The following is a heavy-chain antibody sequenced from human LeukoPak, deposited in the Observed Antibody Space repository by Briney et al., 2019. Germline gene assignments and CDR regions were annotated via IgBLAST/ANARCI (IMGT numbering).Heavy chain of an antibody. CDR1: GFAFSSYA. D-gene: IGHD3-22*01. CDR3: AKSPNYYDSSGYYFY. CDR2: ISGSGGST. Sequence: QPGGSLRLSCAASGFAFSSYAMSWVRQAPGKGLEWVSAISGSGGSTYYADSVKGRFTISRDNSKNTLYLQMNSLRAEDTAVYYCAKSPNYYDSSGYYFYWGQGTMVTVSS. V-gene: IGHV3-23*01. J-gene: IGHJ3*01.